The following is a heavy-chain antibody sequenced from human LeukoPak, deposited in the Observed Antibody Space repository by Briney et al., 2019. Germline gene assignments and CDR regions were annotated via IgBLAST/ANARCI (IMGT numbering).Heavy chain of an antibody. D-gene: IGHD3-16*02. CDR2: INHSGST. CDR1: GGSFSGYY. V-gene: IGHV4-34*01. CDR3: ARGLGGVISFFDY. Sequence: SETLSLTCAVYGGSFSGYYWSWMRQPPGQGLESIGEINHSGSTNYNPSLKSRVTISVDTSKNHISLKPSSVTAAATAVYYCARGLGGVISFFDYWGQGNVVIVSS. J-gene: IGHJ4*02.